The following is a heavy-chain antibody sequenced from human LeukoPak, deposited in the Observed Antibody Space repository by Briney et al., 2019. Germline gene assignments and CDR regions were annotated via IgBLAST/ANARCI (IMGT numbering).Heavy chain of an antibody. CDR2: ISSSSSYA. Sequence: GGSLRLSCAASGFTFSDYYMIWIRQAPGKGQEWVSYISSSSSYANYADSVKGRFTISRDNAKNSLYLQMNSLRAEDTAVYYCARALYSSGWYNDGYWGQGTLVTVSS. V-gene: IGHV3-11*06. D-gene: IGHD6-19*01. CDR1: GFTFSDYY. J-gene: IGHJ4*02. CDR3: ARALYSSGWYNDGY.